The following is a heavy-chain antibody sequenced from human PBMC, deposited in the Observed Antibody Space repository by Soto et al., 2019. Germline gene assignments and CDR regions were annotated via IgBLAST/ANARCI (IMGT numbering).Heavy chain of an antibody. J-gene: IGHJ4*02. CDR3: ARQDILGVRSFDY. CDR1: GFTFSAYS. D-gene: IGHD3-9*01. Sequence: GGSLRLSCAASGFTFSAYSVNWVRQAPGKGLEWVSYISSGSKTIYYAESVKGRFTVSRDNARNSQYLQMNSLRDEETAVYYCARQDILGVRSFDYWGQGTLVTVPQ. CDR2: ISSGSKTI. V-gene: IGHV3-48*02.